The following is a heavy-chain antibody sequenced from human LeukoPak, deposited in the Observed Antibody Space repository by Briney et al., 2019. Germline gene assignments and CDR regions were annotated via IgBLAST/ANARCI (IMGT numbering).Heavy chain of an antibody. J-gene: IGHJ4*02. CDR3: AREGGRAAAGRFDY. CDR2: IQNDGSDK. CDR1: GINFRTFG. D-gene: IGHD6-13*01. Sequence: QPGGSLRLSCAASGINFRTFGMHWVRQAPGKGLEWVTFIQNDGSDKYYAASVKGRFTISRDNSKNTVYLHMNSLRADDTALYYCAREGGRAAAGRFDYWGQGTLVTVSS. V-gene: IGHV3-30*02.